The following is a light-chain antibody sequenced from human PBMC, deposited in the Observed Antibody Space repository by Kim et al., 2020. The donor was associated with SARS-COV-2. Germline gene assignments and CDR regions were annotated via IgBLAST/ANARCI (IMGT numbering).Light chain of an antibody. J-gene: IGLJ2*01. CDR1: SSNVGAGYD. CDR2: GNS. CDR3: QSYDSSLSAYVV. Sequence: VTISCTGSSSNVGAGYDVHWYQQLPGTAPKLLIYGNSNRPSGVPDRFSGSKSGTSASLAITGLQAEDEADYYCQSYDSSLSAYVVFGGGTQLTVL. V-gene: IGLV1-40*01.